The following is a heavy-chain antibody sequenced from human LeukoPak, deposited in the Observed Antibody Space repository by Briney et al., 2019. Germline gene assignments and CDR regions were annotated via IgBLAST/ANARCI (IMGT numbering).Heavy chain of an antibody. CDR3: ARGITMVRGALTSNWFDPSNWFDP. CDR1: GYSFTNYY. D-gene: IGHD3-10*01. Sequence: ASVKVSCKASGYSFTNYYMHWMRQAPGQGLEWMGIINPSGGSTSYAQNFQGRVTMTRDTSTSTLYMELSSLRSEDTAVYYCARGITMVRGALTSNWFDPSNWFDPWGQGTLVTVSS. V-gene: IGHV1-46*03. J-gene: IGHJ5*02. CDR2: INPSGGST.